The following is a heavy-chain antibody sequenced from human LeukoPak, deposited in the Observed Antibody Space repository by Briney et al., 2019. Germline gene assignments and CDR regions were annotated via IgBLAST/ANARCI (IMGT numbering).Heavy chain of an antibody. J-gene: IGHJ4*02. Sequence: SETLSLTCAVYGGSFSGYYWSWIRQPPGKGLEWIGEINHSGSTNYNPSLKSRVTISVDTSKNQFSLKLSSVTAADTAVYYCARSRSGYYGDVDYWGQGALVTVSS. CDR1: GGSFSGYY. CDR3: ARSRSGYYGDVDY. CDR2: INHSGST. V-gene: IGHV4-34*01. D-gene: IGHD3-3*01.